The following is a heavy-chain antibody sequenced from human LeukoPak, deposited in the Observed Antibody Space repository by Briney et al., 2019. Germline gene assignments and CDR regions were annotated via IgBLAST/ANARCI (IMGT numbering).Heavy chain of an antibody. CDR2: ISTDSVYT. V-gene: IGHV3-11*05. CDR1: RFSLRDYL. CDR3: ARESHGTGDQ. Sequence: GRSLRLSCAASRFSLRDYLISSLRQAPGQGLEWGSYISTDSVYTNYADPVKGRFTISRDNAKNPRYLQLNSLRAEDTAVYYCARESHGTGDQWGQGTLVTVSS. J-gene: IGHJ4*02. D-gene: IGHD3-10*01.